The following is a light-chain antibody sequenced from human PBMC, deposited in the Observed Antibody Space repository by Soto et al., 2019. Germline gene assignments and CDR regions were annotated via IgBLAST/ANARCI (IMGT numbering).Light chain of an antibody. CDR2: AAS. J-gene: IGKJ3*01. Sequence: DIQMTQSPSSLSASVGDRFTITCRASQSITNSLNWYQHKPGKAPTLVVYAASSLQSGVPSRFSGSGSGTDFTLTISSLQPEDFATYFCQQGHSMPFTFGPGTKVDIK. CDR1: QSITNS. V-gene: IGKV1-39*01. CDR3: QQGHSMPFT.